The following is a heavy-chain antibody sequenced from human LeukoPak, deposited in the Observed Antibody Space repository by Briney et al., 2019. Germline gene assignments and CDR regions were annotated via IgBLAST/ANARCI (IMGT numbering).Heavy chain of an antibody. V-gene: IGHV3-30*03. D-gene: IGHD2/OR15-2a*01. CDR1: GFTFSSYG. Sequence: PGKSLRLSCVASGFTFSSYGMHWVRQAPGKGPEWVAVISYDGSDRYYANFVKGRFTISRDNAKNTVYLQMNSLRAEDTAVYYCVSFYETYWGRGTLVTVSS. CDR2: ISYDGSDR. CDR3: VSFYETY. J-gene: IGHJ4*02.